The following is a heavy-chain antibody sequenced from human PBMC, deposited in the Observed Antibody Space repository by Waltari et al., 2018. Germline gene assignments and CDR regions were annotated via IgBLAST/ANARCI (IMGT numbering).Heavy chain of an antibody. Sequence: EVQLVESGGGLIQPGGSLRLSCAASGFTVSSNSMSWVRQAPGKGLEWVSVIYSGGSTYNADSVKGRFTISRDNSKNTLYLQMNSLRAEDTAVYYCARRSPPRYDILTGYYDYWGQGTLVTVSS. CDR1: GFTVSSNS. CDR2: IYSGGST. D-gene: IGHD3-9*01. J-gene: IGHJ4*02. CDR3: ARRSPPRYDILTGYYDY. V-gene: IGHV3-53*01.